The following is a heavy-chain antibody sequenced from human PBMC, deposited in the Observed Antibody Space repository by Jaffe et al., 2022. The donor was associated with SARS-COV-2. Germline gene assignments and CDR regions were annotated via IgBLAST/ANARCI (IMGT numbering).Heavy chain of an antibody. CDR2: IYYSGST. Sequence: QLQLQESGPGLVKPSETLSLTCTVSGGSISSSSYYWGWIRQPPGKGLEWIGSIYYSGSTYYNPSLKSRVTISVDTSKNQFSLKLSSVTAADTAVYYCARVWGITGTTGWFDPWGQGTLVTVSS. D-gene: IGHD1-7*01. CDR3: ARVWGITGTTGWFDP. J-gene: IGHJ5*02. V-gene: IGHV4-39*01. CDR1: GGSISSSSYY.